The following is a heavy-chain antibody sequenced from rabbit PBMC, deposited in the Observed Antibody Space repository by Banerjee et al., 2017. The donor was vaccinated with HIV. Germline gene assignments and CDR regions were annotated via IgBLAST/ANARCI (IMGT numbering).Heavy chain of an antibody. CDR1: GFSFSSSYW. V-gene: IGHV1S45*01. J-gene: IGHJ4*01. CDR2: IDPVVGST. Sequence: QEQLVESGGGLVQPEGSLTLTCTASGFSFSSSYWICWVRQAPGKGLEWIGYIDPVVGSTYYANWAKGRFTISKTSSTTVTLQMTSLTAADTATYFCARDTGAWNDFNLWGPGTLVTVS. CDR3: ARDTGAWNDFNL. D-gene: IGHD3-1*01.